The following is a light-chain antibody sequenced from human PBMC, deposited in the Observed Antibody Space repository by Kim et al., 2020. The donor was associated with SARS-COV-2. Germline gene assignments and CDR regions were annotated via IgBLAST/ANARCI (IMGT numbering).Light chain of an antibody. Sequence: EIQMTQSPSSLSAYVGDRVTITCRASQNIYNHLNWYQQRPGRAPKLLISDASNLETGVPSRFSGRGSGTDFSLNINSLQPEDAATYYFQDYDNLPALTFGGGTKVDIK. J-gene: IGKJ4*01. CDR3: QDYDNLPALT. V-gene: IGKV1-33*01. CDR1: QNIYNH. CDR2: DAS.